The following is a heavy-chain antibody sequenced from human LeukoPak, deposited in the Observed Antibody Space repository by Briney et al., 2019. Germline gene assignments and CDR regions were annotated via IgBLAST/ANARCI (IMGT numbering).Heavy chain of an antibody. CDR2: ISGDAGST. Sequence: PGGSLRLSCAASGFTFDDYAMHWVRQAPGKGLEWVSLISGDAGSTYYADSVKGRFTISRDDSKNSPYLQMNSLRTEDTAFYYCAKDIYRGLDMATRPDYWGQGTLATVSS. J-gene: IGHJ4*02. D-gene: IGHD5-24*01. V-gene: IGHV3-43*02. CDR3: AKDIYRGLDMATRPDY. CDR1: GFTFDDYA.